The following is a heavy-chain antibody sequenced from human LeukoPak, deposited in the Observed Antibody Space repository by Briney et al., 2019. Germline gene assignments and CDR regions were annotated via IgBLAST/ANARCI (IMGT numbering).Heavy chain of an antibody. CDR3: AKEKGIAVAGTPLGSYGMDV. CDR1: GFTFSSYA. V-gene: IGHV3-23*01. D-gene: IGHD6-19*01. J-gene: IGHJ6*02. Sequence: PGGSLRLSCAASGFTFSSYAMSWVRQAPGKGLEWVSAISGSGGSTYYADSVKGLFTISRDNFKNTLYLQMNSLRAEDTAVYYCAKEKGIAVAGTPLGSYGMDVWGQGTTVTVSS. CDR2: ISGSGGST.